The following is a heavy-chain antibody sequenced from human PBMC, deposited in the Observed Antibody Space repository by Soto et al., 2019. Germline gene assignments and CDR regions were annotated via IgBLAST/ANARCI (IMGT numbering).Heavy chain of an antibody. Sequence: GGSLRLSCAASGFTFSGSAMHWVRQASGKGLEWVGRIRSKANSYATAYAASVKGRFTISRDDSKNTAYLQMNSLKTEDTAVYYCTRNQYDFWSGYSFDYWGQGTLVTVSS. CDR3: TRNQYDFWSGYSFDY. J-gene: IGHJ4*02. V-gene: IGHV3-73*01. D-gene: IGHD3-3*01. CDR2: IRSKANSYAT. CDR1: GFTFSGSA.